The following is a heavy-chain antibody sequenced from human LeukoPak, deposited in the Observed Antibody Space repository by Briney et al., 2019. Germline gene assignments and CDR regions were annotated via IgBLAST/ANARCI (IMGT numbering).Heavy chain of an antibody. CDR3: ALGARYYFDY. Sequence: MPSETLSLTCTVSGGSISSYYWSWIRQPPGKGLEWIGYIYYSGSTNYNPSLKSRVTISVDTSKNQFSLKLSSVTAADTAVYYCALGARYYFDYWGQGTLVTVSS. V-gene: IGHV4-59*08. CDR1: GGSISSYY. D-gene: IGHD5-12*01. CDR2: IYYSGST. J-gene: IGHJ4*02.